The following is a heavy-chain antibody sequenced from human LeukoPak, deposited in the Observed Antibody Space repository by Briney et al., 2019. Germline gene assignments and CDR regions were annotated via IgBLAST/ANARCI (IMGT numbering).Heavy chain of an antibody. D-gene: IGHD3-10*01. CDR3: ARDPQFVRGDYYFDY. CDR2: ISSSTSYI. Sequence: GGSLRLSCAASGFTFSSYNMNWVRQAPGKGLEWVSSISSSTSYIYYADSVKGRFTISRDNAKNSLYLQMNSLRAEDTAVYYCARDPQFVRGDYYFDYWGQGTLITVSS. V-gene: IGHV3-21*01. CDR1: GFTFSSYN. J-gene: IGHJ4*02.